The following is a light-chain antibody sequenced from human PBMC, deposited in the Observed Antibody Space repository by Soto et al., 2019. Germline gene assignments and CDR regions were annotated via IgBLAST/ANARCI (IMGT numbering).Light chain of an antibody. CDR2: GAS. J-gene: IGKJ1*01. V-gene: IGKV3-15*01. Sequence: EIVMTQSPATLSVSPGERATLSCRASQSVSTNLVWYQQKPGQAPRLLIYGASTRATGFPARFSGSGSGTDFTLSISILQSEDFAVYYCQQYDNWPRTFGQGTKVDIK. CDR3: QQYDNWPRT. CDR1: QSVSTN.